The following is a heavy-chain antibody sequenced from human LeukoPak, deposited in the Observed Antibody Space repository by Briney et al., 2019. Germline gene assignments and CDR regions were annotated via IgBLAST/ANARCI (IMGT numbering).Heavy chain of an antibody. CDR3: AREILRYFDWFHYYGMDV. Sequence: PGGSLRLSCAASGFTFSSYAMHWVRQAPGKGLEYVSAISSNGGSTYYANSVKGRFTIPRDNSKNTLYLQMGSLRAEDTAVYYCAREILRYFDWFHYYGMDVWGQGTTVTVSS. D-gene: IGHD3-9*01. J-gene: IGHJ6*02. CDR2: ISSNGGST. V-gene: IGHV3-64*01. CDR1: GFTFSSYA.